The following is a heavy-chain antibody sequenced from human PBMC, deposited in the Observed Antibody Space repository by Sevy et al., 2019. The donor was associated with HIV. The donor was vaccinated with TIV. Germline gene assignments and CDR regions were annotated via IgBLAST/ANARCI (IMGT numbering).Heavy chain of an antibody. CDR3: ARAEMAAIRRFDL. V-gene: IGHV4-31*01. D-gene: IGHD6-19*01. Sequence: SDTLSLTCTVSGGSISTGGYYWSWIRQRPGKGLEWIGYIYYSGSTYYNPFLKSQFSMSVDTSENQFFLKLGSVTAADTAVYYCARAEMAAIRRFDLRGPGTLVTVSS. CDR2: IYYSGST. J-gene: IGHJ2*01. CDR1: GGSISTGGYY.